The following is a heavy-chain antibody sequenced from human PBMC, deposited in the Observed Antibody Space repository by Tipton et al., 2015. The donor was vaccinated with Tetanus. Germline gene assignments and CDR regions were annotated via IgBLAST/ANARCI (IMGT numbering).Heavy chain of an antibody. D-gene: IGHD3-3*01. CDR1: GFTFSGHY. Sequence: SLRLSCVASGFTFSGHYMSWIRQAPGKGLEWVSYISSSGKTVHYADAVKGRFTISRDSAKNSLYLQMNGLRDDDTAVYFCARDFRPIFGVAHPFDSWGQGTLVTVSS. J-gene: IGHJ5*01. CDR3: ARDFRPIFGVAHPFDS. V-gene: IGHV3-11*04. CDR2: ISSSGKTV.